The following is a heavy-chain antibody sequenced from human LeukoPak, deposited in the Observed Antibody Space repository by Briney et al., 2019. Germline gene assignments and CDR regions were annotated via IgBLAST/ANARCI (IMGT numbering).Heavy chain of an antibody. CDR2: IYYSGST. CDR1: GGSISSSSYY. V-gene: IGHV4-39*07. J-gene: IGHJ4*02. CDR3: ARVHYGSGNDY. D-gene: IGHD3-10*01. Sequence: ASETLSLTCTVSGGSISSSSYYWGWIRQPPGKGLEWIGSIYYSGSTYYNPSLKSRVTISVDTSKNQFSLKLSSVTAADTAVYYCARVHYGSGNDYWGQGTLVTVSS.